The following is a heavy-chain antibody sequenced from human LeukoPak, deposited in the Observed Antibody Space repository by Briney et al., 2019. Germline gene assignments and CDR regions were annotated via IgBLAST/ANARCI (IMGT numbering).Heavy chain of an antibody. D-gene: IGHD1-26*01. V-gene: IGHV4-4*09. CDR1: GGSISSYY. CDR3: ESQGGSYDPHAFDI. Sequence: PSETLSLTCTVSGGSISSYYWSWIRQPPGKGLEWIGYIYTSGSTNYNPSLKSRVTISVDTSKNQFSLKLSSVTAADTAVYYCESQGGSYDPHAFDIWGQGTMVTVSS. CDR2: IYTSGST. J-gene: IGHJ3*02.